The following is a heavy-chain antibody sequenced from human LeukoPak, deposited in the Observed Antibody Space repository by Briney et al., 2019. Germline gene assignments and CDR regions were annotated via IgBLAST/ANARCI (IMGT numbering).Heavy chain of an antibody. D-gene: IGHD6-6*01. CDR1: GFTFSSYG. CDR3: ARDIAARHGDYYYYMDV. Sequence: PGGSLRLSCAASGFTFSSYGMHWVRQAPGKGLEWVAFIRYDGSNKYYGDSVKGRFTTSRDNSKNMVYLQMNSLRTEDTAVYYCARDIAARHGDYYYYMDVWGKGTTVTVSS. CDR2: IRYDGSNK. J-gene: IGHJ6*03. V-gene: IGHV3-30*02.